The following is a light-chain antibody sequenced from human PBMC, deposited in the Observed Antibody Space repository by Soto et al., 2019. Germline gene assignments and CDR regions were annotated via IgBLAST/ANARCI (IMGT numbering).Light chain of an antibody. J-gene: IGLJ1*01. CDR1: SSDVGGYNY. CDR3: FSDTTSSTPYV. Sequence: QSVLTQPASVSGSPGQSITISCTGTSSDVGGYNYVSWYQQHPGKAPKLMIYEVSNRPSGVSNRFSGSKSGNTASLTISGLQAEDEADYYCFSDTTSSTPYVFGTGARSPS. CDR2: EVS. V-gene: IGLV2-14*01.